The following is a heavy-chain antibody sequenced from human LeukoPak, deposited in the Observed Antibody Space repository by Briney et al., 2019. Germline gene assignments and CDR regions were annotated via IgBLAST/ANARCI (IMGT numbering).Heavy chain of an antibody. J-gene: IGHJ4*02. CDR1: GYTFTAYY. CDR3: ARAEGGDYYDSSGYY. D-gene: IGHD3-22*01. Sequence: ASVTVSCKASGYTFTAYYMHWVRQAPGQGLEWMGWINPKSGGTNYAQKFQGRVTMTRDTSISTAHMELTTLRSDDTAVYYCARAEGGDYYDSSGYYWGQGTLVTVSS. V-gene: IGHV1-2*02. CDR2: INPKSGGT.